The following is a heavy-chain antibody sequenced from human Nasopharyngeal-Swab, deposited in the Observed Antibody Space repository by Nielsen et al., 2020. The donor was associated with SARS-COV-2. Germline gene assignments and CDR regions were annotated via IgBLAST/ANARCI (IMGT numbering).Heavy chain of an antibody. CDR3: ARAGRSSWYFDL. V-gene: IGHV4-59*01. CDR1: GGSISSYY. CDR2: IYYSWST. J-gene: IGHJ2*01. Sequence: SETLSLTCTASGGSISSYYWSWIRQPPGKGLEWIGYIYYSWSTNYNPSLKSRVTMSVDTSTHQFSLKLSSVTAADTAIYYCARAGRSSWYFDLWGRGTLVTVSS.